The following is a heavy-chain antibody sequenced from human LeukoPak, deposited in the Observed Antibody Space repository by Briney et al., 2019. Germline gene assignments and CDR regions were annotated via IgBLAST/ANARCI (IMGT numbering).Heavy chain of an antibody. CDR1: GGSISSYY. CDR2: IYYSGST. CDR3: ARVYSSSWLYFDY. V-gene: IGHV4-59*01. J-gene: IGHJ4*02. Sequence: SETLSLTCTVSGGSISSYYWSWIRQPPGKGLGWIGYIYYSGSTNYNPSLKSRVTISVDTSKNQFSLKLSSVTAADTAVYYCARVYSSSWLYFDYWGQGTLVTVSS. D-gene: IGHD6-13*01.